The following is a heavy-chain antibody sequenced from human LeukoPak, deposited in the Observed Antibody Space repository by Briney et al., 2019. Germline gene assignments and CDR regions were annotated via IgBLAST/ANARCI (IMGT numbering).Heavy chain of an antibody. CDR2: IRSKAYGGTT. Sequence: GGSLRLSCTASGFTFGDYAMSWFRQAPGKGLEWVGFIRSKAYGGTTEYAASVKGRFTISRDDSKSIAYLQMNSLKTEDTAVYYCTRGRYDILTGYYDWGQGTLVTGSS. CDR3: TRGRYDILTGYYD. J-gene: IGHJ4*02. D-gene: IGHD3-9*01. CDR1: GFTFGDYA. V-gene: IGHV3-49*03.